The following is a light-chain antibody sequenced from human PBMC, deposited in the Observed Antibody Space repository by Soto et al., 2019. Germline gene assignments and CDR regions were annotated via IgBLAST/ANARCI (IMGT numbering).Light chain of an antibody. V-gene: IGKV3-15*01. CDR3: QQYNDWPLT. J-gene: IGKJ1*01. CDR2: GAS. CDR1: QSVSSS. Sequence: EIVMTQSPATLSVSPGDTASLSCRASQSVSSSLAWYQQKPGQAPRLLIFGASTRATGIPARFSGTGSGTEFTLTISSLQSEDFALYYCQQYNDWPLTFGQGTKVDI.